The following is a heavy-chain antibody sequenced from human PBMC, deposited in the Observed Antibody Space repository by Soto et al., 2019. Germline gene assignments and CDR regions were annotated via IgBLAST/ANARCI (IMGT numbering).Heavy chain of an antibody. CDR1: GFTFSSYA. V-gene: IGHV3-23*01. CDR2: ISGSGVST. J-gene: IGHJ4*02. D-gene: IGHD3-22*01. Sequence: GGSLRLSCAASGFTFSSYAMSWVRQAPGKGLEWFSAISGSGVSTYDADSVKGRFTISRGNSKNTLYLQMNSLRAEVTSVYYCAKDLGPMILVVPRDYWGQGTLVTVSS. CDR3: AKDLGPMILVVPRDY.